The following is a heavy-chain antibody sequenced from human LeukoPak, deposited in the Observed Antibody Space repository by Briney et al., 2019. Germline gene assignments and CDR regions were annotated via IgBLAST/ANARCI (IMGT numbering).Heavy chain of an antibody. CDR2: IIPIFGTA. CDR3: ARDRGVLMTAVGAFDI. J-gene: IGHJ3*02. V-gene: IGHV1-69*13. D-gene: IGHD6-13*01. Sequence: ASVKVSCKASGGTFSSYAISWVRQAPGQGLEWMGGIIPIFGTANYAQKFQGRVTITADESTSTAYMELISLRSEDTAVYYCARDRGVLMTAVGAFDIWGQGTMITVSS. CDR1: GGTFSSYA.